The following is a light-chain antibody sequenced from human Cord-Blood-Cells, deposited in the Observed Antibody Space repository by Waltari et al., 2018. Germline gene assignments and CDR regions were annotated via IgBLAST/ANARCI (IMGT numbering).Light chain of an antibody. CDR1: QSVLYISNNKNY. CDR2: LAY. CDR3: QQYYSTPH. V-gene: IGKV4-1*01. J-gene: IGKJ4*01. Sequence: DIVMPQSPDSLAVSLGERAPTHCKSSQSVLYISNNKNYLAWYQQKPGQPPKLLIYLAYTRESGVPDRFSGSGSGTDFTLTSSSLQAEDVAVYYCQQYYSTPHFGGGTKVEIK.